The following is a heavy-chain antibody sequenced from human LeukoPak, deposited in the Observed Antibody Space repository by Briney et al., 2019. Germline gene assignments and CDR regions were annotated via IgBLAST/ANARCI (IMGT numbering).Heavy chain of an antibody. CDR2: IRNDIPKDGINK. V-gene: IGHV3-30*02. CDR3: AKGDSN. J-gene: IGHJ4*02. Sequence: PGGSLRLSCTTSGFIFSNYGMYWVRQAPGKGLEWVALIRNDIPKDGINKYYADSVRGRFTISRDNSKNTVYLQMNSLRVADTAMYYCAKGDSNWGQGTLVTVSS. CDR1: GFIFSNYG. D-gene: IGHD6-13*01.